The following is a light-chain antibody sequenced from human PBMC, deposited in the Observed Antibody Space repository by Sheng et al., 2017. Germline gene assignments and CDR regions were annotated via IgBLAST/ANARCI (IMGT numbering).Light chain of an antibody. V-gene: IGLV1-51*02. CDR3: GTWDTSVGGV. Sequence: QSVLTQPPSVSATPGQKITISCSGSSSNFGSNYISWYQHLPGTAPKLLIFQNDHRPQGFLTDSLAPSLPRQPPWPSPGLQTGDEAIYYCGTWDTSVGGVFGTGTKVSVL. CDR2: QND. J-gene: IGLJ1*01. CDR1: SSNFGSNY.